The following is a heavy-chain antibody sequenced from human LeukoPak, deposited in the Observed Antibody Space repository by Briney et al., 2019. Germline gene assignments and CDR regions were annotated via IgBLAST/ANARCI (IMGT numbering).Heavy chain of an antibody. Sequence: SETLSLTCTVSGDSISSHCWSWIRQPPGKGLEWIGYIYYSGSTNYNPSLKSRVTISVDTSKNQFSLKLSSVTAADTAVYYCAKQKGRAPHNWFDPWGQGTLVTVSS. CDR2: IYYSGST. J-gene: IGHJ5*02. V-gene: IGHV4-59*11. CDR1: GDSISSHC. CDR3: AKQKGRAPHNWFDP.